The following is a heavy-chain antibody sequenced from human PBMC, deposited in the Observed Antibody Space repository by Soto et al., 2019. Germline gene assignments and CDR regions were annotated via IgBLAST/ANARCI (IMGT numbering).Heavy chain of an antibody. CDR3: ARRGPGGRAFDL. J-gene: IGHJ3*01. V-gene: IGHV4-61*01. CDR2: IYYSGTT. D-gene: IGHD3-16*01. CDR1: GGSVSSGSYF. Sequence: QVQLQESGPGLVKPSETLSLTCTVSGGSVSSGSYFWSWIRQPPGKGLEWIGYIYYSGTTNYNPSLKSRVTISLDTSNNQFSLKLSSVTGADTAVYYCARRGPGGRAFDLWGQGTMVTVSS.